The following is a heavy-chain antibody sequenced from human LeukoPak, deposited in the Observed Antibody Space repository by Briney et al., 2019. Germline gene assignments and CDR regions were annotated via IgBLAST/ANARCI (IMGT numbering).Heavy chain of an antibody. D-gene: IGHD3-3*01. J-gene: IGHJ4*02. CDR3: ARNDFWSGYYMDY. Sequence: ASVKVSCKASGYIFIGYYIHWVRQAPGQGLEWMGRINPSNDDTNYSQKFQGRVTVTRDTSISTAYMELSSLRSDDTAVYYCARNDFWSGYYMDYWGQGTLVTVSS. CDR1: GYIFIGYY. V-gene: IGHV1-2*06. CDR2: INPSNDDT.